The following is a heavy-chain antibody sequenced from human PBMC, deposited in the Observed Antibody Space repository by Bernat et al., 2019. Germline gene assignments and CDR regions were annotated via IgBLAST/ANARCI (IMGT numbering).Heavy chain of an antibody. CDR1: GFTVSSNY. CDR3: ARWGVWELLFYYYGMDV. J-gene: IGHJ6*02. Sequence: EVQLVESGGGLVQPGGSLRLSCAASGFTVSSNYMSWVRQAPGKGLGWVSVIYSGGSTYFGDSVKGRFTISRDNSKNTLYLQMKSLRAEDTAVYYCARWGVWELLFYYYGMDVWGQGTTVTVSS. V-gene: IGHV3-66*01. CDR2: IYSGGST. D-gene: IGHD1-26*01.